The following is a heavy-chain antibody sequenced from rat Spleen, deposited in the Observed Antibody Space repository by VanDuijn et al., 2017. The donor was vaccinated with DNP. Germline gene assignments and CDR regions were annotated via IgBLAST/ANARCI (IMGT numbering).Heavy chain of an antibody. CDR3: ARFGPDLDY. Sequence: EVQLQESGPGLVKPSQSLSLTCSVTGSSITSNYWAWIRKFPGNKLEWMGYINTAGSTKYNPSLKSRISITRDTSKNQFFLQLNSVTPEYTATYYCARFGPDLDYWGQGVMVTVSS. J-gene: IGHJ2*01. V-gene: IGHV3-3*01. D-gene: IGHD3-1*01. CDR1: GSSITSNY. CDR2: INTAGST.